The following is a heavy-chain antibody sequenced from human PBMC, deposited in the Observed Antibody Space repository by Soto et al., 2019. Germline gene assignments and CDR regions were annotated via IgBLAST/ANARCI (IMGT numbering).Heavy chain of an antibody. Sequence: QVQLVQSGAEVKKPGSSVKVSCKASGGTFSSYTISWVRQAPGQGLEWMGRIIPIPGIANYAQKFQGRVTXTPDKSTSTPYMELSSLRSEDTAVYYCAMEYCSSTSCYRDYWGQGTLVTVSS. J-gene: IGHJ4*02. CDR2: IIPIPGIA. CDR3: AMEYCSSTSCYRDY. D-gene: IGHD2-2*02. V-gene: IGHV1-69*02. CDR1: GGTFSSYT.